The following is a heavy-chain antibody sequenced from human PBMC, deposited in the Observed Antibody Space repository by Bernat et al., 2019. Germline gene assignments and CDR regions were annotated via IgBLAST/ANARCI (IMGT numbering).Heavy chain of an antibody. Sequence: QVQLVQSGAEVKKPGASVKVSCKVSGYTLTELSMHWVRQAPGKGLEWMGGFDPEDGETIYAQKFQGRGTMTEDTSTGTAYMELGSLRSEDTAVYYWATVWGGGSVTYYYGSGSHNWFDPWGQGTLVTVSS. CDR3: ATVWGGGSVTYYYGSGSHNWFDP. D-gene: IGHD3-10*01. CDR2: FDPEDGET. CDR1: GYTLTELS. V-gene: IGHV1-24*01. J-gene: IGHJ5*02.